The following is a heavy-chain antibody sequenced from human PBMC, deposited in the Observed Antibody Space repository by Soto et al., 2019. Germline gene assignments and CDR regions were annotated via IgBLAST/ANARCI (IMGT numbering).Heavy chain of an antibody. Sequence: PSETLSLTCTVSDGSISSYYWSWIRQPPGKGLEWIGYIYYSGSTNYSPSLKSRVTISVDTSKNQFSLKLSSVTAADTAVYYCARDYCGSGSYVNWFDPWGQGTLVTVSS. CDR3: ARDYCGSGSYVNWFDP. J-gene: IGHJ5*02. CDR2: IYYSGST. CDR1: DGSISSYY. D-gene: IGHD3-10*01. V-gene: IGHV4-59*01.